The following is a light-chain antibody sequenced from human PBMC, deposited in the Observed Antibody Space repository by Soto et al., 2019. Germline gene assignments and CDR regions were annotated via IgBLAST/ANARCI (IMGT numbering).Light chain of an antibody. V-gene: IGLV4-69*01. CDR3: QTWGTGIHV. Sequence: QPVLTQSPSASASLGASVKLTCTLSSGHSSYAIAWHQQQPEKGPRYLMKLNSDGSHSKGDGIPDRFSGSSSRAERYLTISSLQSEDEADYYCQTWGTGIHVFGTGTKLTVL. CDR2: LNSDGSH. CDR1: SGHSSYA. J-gene: IGLJ1*01.